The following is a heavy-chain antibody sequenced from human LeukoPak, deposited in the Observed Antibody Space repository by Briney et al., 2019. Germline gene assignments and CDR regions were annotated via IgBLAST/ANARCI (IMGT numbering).Heavy chain of an antibody. Sequence: PSETLSLTCTVSGGSIRSTSYYWGCIRQPPGKGLEWIGSIYYSGSTYHNPSLKSRVTISVGTSKNQFSLKLNSVTAADTAVYYCERDGYNDYYYYYMDVWGKGTTVTVSS. D-gene: IGHD5-24*01. CDR2: IYYSGST. V-gene: IGHV4-39*07. CDR1: GGSIRSTSYY. J-gene: IGHJ6*03. CDR3: ERDGYNDYYYYYMDV.